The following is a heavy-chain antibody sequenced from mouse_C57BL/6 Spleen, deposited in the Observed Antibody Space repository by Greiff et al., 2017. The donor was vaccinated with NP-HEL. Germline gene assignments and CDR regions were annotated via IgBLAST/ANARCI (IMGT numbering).Heavy chain of an antibody. CDR2: ISSGGSYT. D-gene: IGHD3-3*01. CDR3: ARLAGDDYCDY. Sequence: EVQLVESGGDLVKPGGSLKLSCAASGFTFSSYGMSWVRQTPDKRLEWVATISSGGSYTYYPDSVKGRFTISRDNAKNTLYLQMSSLKSEDTAMYYCARLAGDDYCDYWGQGTTLTVSS. V-gene: IGHV5-6*01. CDR1: GFTFSSYG. J-gene: IGHJ2*01.